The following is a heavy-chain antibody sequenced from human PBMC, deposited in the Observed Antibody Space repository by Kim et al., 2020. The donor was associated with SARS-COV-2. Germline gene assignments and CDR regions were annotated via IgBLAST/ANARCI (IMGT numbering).Heavy chain of an antibody. D-gene: IGHD3-10*01. J-gene: IGHJ3*02. CDR2: RHYSGST. CDR1: GGSVSSGSYF. Sequence: SETLSLTCTVSGGSVSSGSYFWSWIRQPPGKGLEWIGYRHYSGSTKYNPSLQSRVSISIDTSRNQFSLRLTSVTVADTAVYYCARDLALSFRGGYQFD. CDR3: ARDLALSFRGGYQFD. V-gene: IGHV4-61*01.